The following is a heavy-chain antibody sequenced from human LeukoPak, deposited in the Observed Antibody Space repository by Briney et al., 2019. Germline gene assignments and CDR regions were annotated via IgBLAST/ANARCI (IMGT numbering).Heavy chain of an antibody. V-gene: IGHV3-23*01. CDR2: ISGSDLST. J-gene: IGHJ4*02. Sequence: GGSLRLSCVASGFTFGNYGMTWFRQAPGKGLEWVSSISGSDLSTYYEDSVKGRFTISRDNAKNSLYLQMNSLRAEDTAVYYCARESLGGGFDYWGQGTLVTVSS. CDR1: GFTFGNYG. D-gene: IGHD1-26*01. CDR3: ARESLGGGFDY.